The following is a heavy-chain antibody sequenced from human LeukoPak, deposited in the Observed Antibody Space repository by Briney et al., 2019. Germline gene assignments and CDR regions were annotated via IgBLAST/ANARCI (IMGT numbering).Heavy chain of an antibody. J-gene: IGHJ6*02. CDR1: GFTFSDYS. CDR3: ARDRRDYYYYGMDV. Sequence: PGGSLRLSCTAYGFTFSDYSMNWVRQAPGKGLEWVSYISRTSNTVYYTDSVRGRFTISRANAKNSLYLQMNSLRAEDTAVYYCARDRRDYYYYGMDVWGQGTTVTVSS. V-gene: IGHV3-48*04. CDR2: ISRTSNTV.